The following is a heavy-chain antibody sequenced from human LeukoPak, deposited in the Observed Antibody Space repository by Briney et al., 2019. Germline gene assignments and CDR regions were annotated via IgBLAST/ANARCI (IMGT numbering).Heavy chain of an antibody. Sequence: GGSLRLSCAASGFTFSSYWMSWVRQAPGKGLEWVANIKQDGSEKNYVDSVKGRFTISRDNAKDSLYLQINNLRAEDTAVYFCARDPNALDFWGQGTLVTVSS. CDR1: GFTFSSYW. V-gene: IGHV3-7*01. CDR2: IKQDGSEK. J-gene: IGHJ4*02. CDR3: ARDPNALDF.